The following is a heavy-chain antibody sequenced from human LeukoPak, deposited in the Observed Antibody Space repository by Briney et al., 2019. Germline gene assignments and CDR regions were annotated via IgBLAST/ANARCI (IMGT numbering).Heavy chain of an antibody. Sequence: SETLSLTCTVSGGSISSYYWSWIRQPPGKGLEWIGYIYYSGSTNYNPSLKSRVTISVDTSKNQFSLKLSSVTAADTAVYYCARESAAVAGTNGHFDYWGQGTLVTVSS. CDR2: IYYSGST. CDR1: GGSISSYY. J-gene: IGHJ4*02. CDR3: ARESAAVAGTNGHFDY. D-gene: IGHD6-19*01. V-gene: IGHV4-59*01.